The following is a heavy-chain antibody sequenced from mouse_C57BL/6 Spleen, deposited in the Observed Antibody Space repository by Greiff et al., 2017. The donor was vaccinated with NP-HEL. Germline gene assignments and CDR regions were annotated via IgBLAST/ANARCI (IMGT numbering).Heavy chain of an antibody. CDR1: GFTFSDYG. Sequence: DVQLVESGGGLVKPGGSLKLSCAASGFTFSDYGMHWVRLAPEKGLEWVAYISSGSSTIYYADTVKGRFPIARDNAKSTLFLQMTSLSSEDTAMYYFYSVGYKAWYFYGGGTGTTVTVSS. CDR3: YSVGYKAWYFYG. D-gene: IGHD2-14*01. CDR2: ISSGSSTI. V-gene: IGHV5-17*01. J-gene: IGHJ1*03.